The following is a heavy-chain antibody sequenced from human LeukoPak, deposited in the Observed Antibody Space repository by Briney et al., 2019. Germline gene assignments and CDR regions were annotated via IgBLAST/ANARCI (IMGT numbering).Heavy chain of an antibody. J-gene: IGHJ3*02. CDR1: GFTFTNNW. CDR2: IKQDDSEK. V-gene: IGHV3-7*04. CDR3: ARGRAIDI. Sequence: GGSLGLSCAASGFTFTNNWMTWVRQAPGKGLEWVANIKQDDSEKYYVDSVKGRFTISRDNAKNSVYLQMNSLRAEDTAVYYCARGRAIDIWGRGTMVTVSS.